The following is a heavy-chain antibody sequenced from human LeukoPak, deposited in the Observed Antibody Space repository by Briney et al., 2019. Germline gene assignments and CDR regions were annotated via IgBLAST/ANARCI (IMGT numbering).Heavy chain of an antibody. CDR1: GFTFRNYW. CDR3: ARSYCGGDCYSGAFDI. D-gene: IGHD2-21*02. V-gene: IGHV3-7*01. Sequence: GGSLRLSCAASGFTFRNYWMNWVRQAPGKGLEWVANIKQDGSEQYYVDSVKGRFTISRDNAKNSLYLQMNSLRAEETAVYYCARSYCGGDCYSGAFDIWGQGTMVTVSS. J-gene: IGHJ3*02. CDR2: IKQDGSEQ.